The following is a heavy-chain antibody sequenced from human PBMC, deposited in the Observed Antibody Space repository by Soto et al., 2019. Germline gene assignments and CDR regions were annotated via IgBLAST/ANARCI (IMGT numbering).Heavy chain of an antibody. CDR2: IVVGSGNT. D-gene: IGHD2-15*01. CDR1: GFTFTSSA. V-gene: IGHV1-58*01. Sequence: GASVKVSCKASGFTFTSSAVQWVRQARGQRLEWIGWIVVGSGNTNYAQKFQERVTITRDMSTSTAYMELSSLRSEDTAVYYCAAEVVAASFVTLDYWGQGTLVTVSS. J-gene: IGHJ4*02. CDR3: AAEVVAASFVTLDY.